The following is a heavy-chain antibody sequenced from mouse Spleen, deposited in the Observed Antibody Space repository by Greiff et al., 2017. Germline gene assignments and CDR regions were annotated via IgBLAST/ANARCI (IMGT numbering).Heavy chain of an antibody. V-gene: IGHV5-9*01. Sequence: EVMLVESGGGLVKLGGSLKLSCAASGFTFSSYAMSWVRQTPEKRLEWVATISSGGGNTYYPDSVKGRFTISRDNAKNTLYLQMSSLKSEDTAMYYCARHKVTTVVGAMDYWGQGTSVTVSS. CDR1: GFTFSSYA. J-gene: IGHJ4*01. D-gene: IGHD1-1*01. CDR3: ARHKVTTVVGAMDY. CDR2: ISSGGGNT.